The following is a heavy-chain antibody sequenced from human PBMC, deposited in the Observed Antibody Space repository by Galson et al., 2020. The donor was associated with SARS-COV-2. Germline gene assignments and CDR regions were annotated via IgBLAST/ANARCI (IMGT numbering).Heavy chain of an antibody. V-gene: IGHV4-39*01. Sequence: SETLALTCTVSGGSISTTNYFWGCIRQPPGKGLEWIGTIYYSGTTYYNPSLRSRVTISVDTSKNQFSLKLNFVTAADTAVYYCARRGGTVTTRHFDLWGRGTLVTVSS. CDR1: GGSISTTNYF. J-gene: IGHJ2*01. CDR3: ARRGGTVTTRHFDL. CDR2: IYYSGTT. D-gene: IGHD4-17*01.